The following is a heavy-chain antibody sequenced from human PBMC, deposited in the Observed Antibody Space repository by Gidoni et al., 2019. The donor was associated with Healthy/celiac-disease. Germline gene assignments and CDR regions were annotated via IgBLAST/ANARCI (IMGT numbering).Heavy chain of an antibody. V-gene: IGHV1-18*01. Sequence: QVQLVQSGAEMKKPGASVKVSCMASGYTFTSYGISWVRQAPGQGLEWMGWISAYNGNTNYAQKLQGRVTMTTDTSTSTAYMELRSLRSDDTAVYYCARVRIDIVGATKGRYYYYGMDVWGQGTTVTVSS. J-gene: IGHJ6*02. CDR1: GYTFTSYG. D-gene: IGHD1-26*01. CDR3: ARVRIDIVGATKGRYYYYGMDV. CDR2: ISAYNGNT.